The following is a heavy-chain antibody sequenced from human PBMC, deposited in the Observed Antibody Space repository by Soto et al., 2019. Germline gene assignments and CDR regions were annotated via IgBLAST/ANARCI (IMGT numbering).Heavy chain of an antibody. CDR2: ISAYNGNT. J-gene: IGHJ3*02. CDR1: GYTFTSYG. Sequence: ASLKVSCKSSGYTFTSYGISWVRQAPGQGLEWMGWISAYNGNTNYAQKLQGRVTMTTDTSTSTAYMELRSLRSDDTAVYYCARIYDFWSGFSDDAFDIWGQGTMVTVSS. D-gene: IGHD3-3*01. V-gene: IGHV1-18*01. CDR3: ARIYDFWSGFSDDAFDI.